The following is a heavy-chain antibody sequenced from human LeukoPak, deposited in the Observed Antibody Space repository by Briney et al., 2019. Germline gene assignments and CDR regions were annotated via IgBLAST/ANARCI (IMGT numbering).Heavy chain of an antibody. Sequence: SETLSLTCTVSGGSIRGSYWTWVRQPAGKGLEWIGRIYSNEITNYNPSLKSRVTMSVDTSKNQFSLKLTSVTAADTAVYYCARGSGAATNEALDYWGQGTLVTVSS. CDR2: IYSNEIT. D-gene: IGHD1-26*01. J-gene: IGHJ4*02. V-gene: IGHV4-4*07. CDR1: GGSIRGSY. CDR3: ARGSGAATNEALDY.